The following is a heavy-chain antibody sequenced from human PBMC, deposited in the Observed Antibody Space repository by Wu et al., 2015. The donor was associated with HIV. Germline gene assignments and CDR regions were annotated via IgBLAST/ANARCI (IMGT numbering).Heavy chain of an antibody. V-gene: IGHV1-2*02. CDR3: ARLQSLHGLYSNADY. D-gene: IGHD2-8*01. J-gene: IGHJ4*02. Sequence: QVQLVQSGAEVKKPGASVKVSCKTSGYTFTDYFMHWVRQAPGQGLEWMGWTNVNTGGTKYAQKFQGRVTMTRDTAVSTTYMELSSLRSDDTAVYYCARLQSLHGLYSNADYWGQGTLVTVSS. CDR1: GYTFTDYF. CDR2: TNVNTGGT.